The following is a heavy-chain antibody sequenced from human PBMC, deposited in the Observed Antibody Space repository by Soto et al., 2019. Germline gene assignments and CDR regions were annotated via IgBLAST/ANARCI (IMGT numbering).Heavy chain of an antibody. V-gene: IGHV3-23*01. CDR1: GFTFSDYA. J-gene: IGHJ4*02. Sequence: GGSLRLSCAASGFTFSDYAMSWVRQAPGKGLEWVSDISDSGVSTHYADSVKGRFTISRDNSKNTLYLQMNSLRVEDTAFYYCSTRYFLPGSTYLFDSWGQGTLVTVSS. D-gene: IGHD3-9*01. CDR2: ISDSGVST. CDR3: STRYFLPGSTYLFDS.